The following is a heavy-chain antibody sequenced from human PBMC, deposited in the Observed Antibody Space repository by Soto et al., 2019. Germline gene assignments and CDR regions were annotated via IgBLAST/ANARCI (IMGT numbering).Heavy chain of an antibody. J-gene: IGHJ4*02. V-gene: IGHV1-69*13. Sequence: ASVKVSCKASGGTFSSYAISWVRQAPGQGLEWMGGIIPIFGTANYARKFQGRVTITADESTITAYMELSSLRSEDKAVYYCARGFGPTDYYDSSGSPATFDYWGQGTLVTVSS. CDR1: GGTFSSYA. CDR2: IIPIFGTA. CDR3: ARGFGPTDYYDSSGSPATFDY. D-gene: IGHD3-22*01.